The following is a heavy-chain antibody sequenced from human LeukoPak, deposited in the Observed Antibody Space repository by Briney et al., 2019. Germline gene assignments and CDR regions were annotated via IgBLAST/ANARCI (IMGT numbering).Heavy chain of an antibody. V-gene: IGHV4-59*08. CDR3: ARHGYYDSSGYYQFDY. Sequence: SETLSLTCTVSGGSISSYYRSWIRQPPGKGLEWIGYIYYSGSTNYNPSLKSRVTISVDTSKNQFSLKLSSVTAADTAVYYCARHGYYDSSGYYQFDYWGQGTLVTVSS. J-gene: IGHJ4*02. CDR2: IYYSGST. D-gene: IGHD3-22*01. CDR1: GGSISSYY.